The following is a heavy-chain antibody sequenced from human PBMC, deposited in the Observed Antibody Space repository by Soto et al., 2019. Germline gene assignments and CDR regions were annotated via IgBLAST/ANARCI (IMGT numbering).Heavy chain of an antibody. J-gene: IGHJ2*01. V-gene: IGHV4-30-4*01. CDR1: GGSINGVVHS. D-gene: IGHD2-21*01. CDR3: AREIMPLANDWYFEL. Sequence: QVQLQESGKGLVKPSETLSLTCTVSGGSINGVVHSWSWIRQPPGKGLEWIGHIFDSGSTYYNPTLTSRLTISVDTSKNQFSLRLSSVTAADTAVYYCAREIMPLANDWYFELWGRGTLVTFSS. CDR2: IFDSGST.